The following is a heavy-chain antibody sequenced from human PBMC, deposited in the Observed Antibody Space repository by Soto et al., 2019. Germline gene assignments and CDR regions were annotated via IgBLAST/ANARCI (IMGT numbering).Heavy chain of an antibody. CDR3: ARGRGYGGPPDY. CDR2: IIPILGIA. D-gene: IGHD5-12*01. Sequence: SAKFSCNAPGYTFTGYYMHWVRQAPGQGLEWMGRIIPILGIANYAQKFQGRVTITADKSTSTAYMELSSLRSEDTAVYYCARGRGYGGPPDYWGQGNLVTVS. CDR1: GYTFTGYY. J-gene: IGHJ4*02. V-gene: IGHV1-69*04.